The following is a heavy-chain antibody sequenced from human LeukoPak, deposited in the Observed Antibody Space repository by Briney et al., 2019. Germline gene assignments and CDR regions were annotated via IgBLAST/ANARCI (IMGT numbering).Heavy chain of an antibody. Sequence: PGGSLRLSCAASGFTFSSYSMNWVRQAPGKGLEWVSSISSSSSYIYYADSVKGRFTISRDNAKNSLYLQMNSLRAEDTAVYYCARILQVVYARGLRNGMDVWGKGTTVTVSS. CDR3: ARILQVVYARGLRNGMDV. D-gene: IGHD2-8*02. CDR2: ISSSSSYI. CDR1: GFTFSSYS. V-gene: IGHV3-21*01. J-gene: IGHJ6*03.